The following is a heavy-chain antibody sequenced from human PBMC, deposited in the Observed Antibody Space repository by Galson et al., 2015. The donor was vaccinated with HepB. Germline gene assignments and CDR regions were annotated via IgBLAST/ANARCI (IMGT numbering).Heavy chain of an antibody. V-gene: IGHV4-39*07. D-gene: IGHD6-6*01. J-gene: IGHJ3*02. Sequence: ETLSLTCTVSGGSISSSSYYWGWIRRPPGKGLEWIGSIYYSGSTYYNPSLKSRVTISVDTSKNQFSPKLSSVTAADTAVYYCAREGEGIAARIDIWGQGTMVTVSS. CDR3: AREGEGIAARIDI. CDR2: IYYSGST. CDR1: GGSISSSSYY.